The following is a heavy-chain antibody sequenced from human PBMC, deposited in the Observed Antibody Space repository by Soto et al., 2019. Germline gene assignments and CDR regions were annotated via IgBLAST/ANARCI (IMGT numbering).Heavy chain of an antibody. CDR3: AKPYYYDNSGYYDY. CDR2: ISYDGSNK. Sequence: GGSLRLSCAASGFTFSSHGMHWVRQAPGKGLEWVAVISYDGSNKYYADSVKGRFTISRDNSKNTLYLQMNSLRAEDTAVYYCAKPYYYDNSGYYDYWGQGTLVTVSS. CDR1: GFTFSSHG. J-gene: IGHJ4*02. V-gene: IGHV3-30*18. D-gene: IGHD3-22*01.